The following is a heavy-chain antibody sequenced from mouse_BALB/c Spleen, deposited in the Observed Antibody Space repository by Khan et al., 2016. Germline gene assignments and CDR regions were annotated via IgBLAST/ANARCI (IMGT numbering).Heavy chain of an antibody. CDR3: ARKDYYDYDAFPY. CDR2: ISYSGNT. D-gene: IGHD2-4*01. V-gene: IGHV3-2*02. Sequence: EVQLQESGPGLVKPSQSLSLTCTVTGYSITSEYTWNWIRRFPGNKLEWMGFISYSGNTRYNPSLKSRISITRDTSKNQFFLQLNSVTSEDTATYYCARKDYYDYDAFPYWGQGTLVTVSA. J-gene: IGHJ3*01. CDR1: GYSITSEYT.